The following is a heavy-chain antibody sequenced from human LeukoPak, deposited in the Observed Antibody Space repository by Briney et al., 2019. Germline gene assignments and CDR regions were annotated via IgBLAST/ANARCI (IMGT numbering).Heavy chain of an antibody. CDR1: GFTFSSYA. V-gene: IGHV3-23*01. CDR3: AKDTGIHGIYYYYGMDV. D-gene: IGHD1-1*01. Sequence: GGSLRLSCAASGFTFSSYAMSWVRQAPGKGLEWVSAISGSGGSTYYADSVKGRFTISRDNSKNTLYLQMNSLRAEDTAVYYCAKDTGIHGIYYYYGMDVWGQGTTVTVSS. J-gene: IGHJ6*02. CDR2: ISGSGGST.